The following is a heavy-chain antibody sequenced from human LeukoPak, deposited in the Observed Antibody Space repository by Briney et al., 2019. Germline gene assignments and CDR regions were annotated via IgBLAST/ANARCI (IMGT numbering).Heavy chain of an antibody. V-gene: IGHV1-58*01. J-gene: IGHJ4*02. D-gene: IGHD6-13*01. CDR3: APVTHAAAGLSVDS. CDR1: ACTFTSSP. Sequence: ASVNVSCKASACTFTSSPVQWVRQPRAQRLESMRWIVVDFGNTDYAQKFQARVTITREMSTSTTYMELRSLGSEETAVYYCAPVTHAAAGLSVDSWGQGTQVTVSS. CDR2: IVVDFGNT.